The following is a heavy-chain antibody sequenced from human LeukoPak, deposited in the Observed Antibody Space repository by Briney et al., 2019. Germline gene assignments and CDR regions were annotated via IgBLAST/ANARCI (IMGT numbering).Heavy chain of an antibody. V-gene: IGHV4-59*01. CDR1: GGSISSYY. CDR3: ARDTRAYNYGLDY. D-gene: IGHD5-18*01. J-gene: IGHJ4*02. CDR2: IYYSGST. Sequence: PSETLSLTCTVSGGSISSYYWSWIRQPPGKGLEWIGYIYYSGSTNYNPSLKSRVTISVDTSKNQFSLKLDSLTAADTAVYYCARDTRAYNYGLDYWGQGTLVTVSS.